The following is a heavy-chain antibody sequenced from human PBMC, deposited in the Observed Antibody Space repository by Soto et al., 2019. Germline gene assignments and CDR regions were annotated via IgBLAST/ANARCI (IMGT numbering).Heavy chain of an antibody. Sequence: GGSLRLSCGAPAFSFSHYAMHWVRQAPGKGLECVAVISYDGNIQRYADSVKGRFTISRDNSENTLYLQMNSLSPEDTAVYYCARAGYCSGGRCYSPYYYYYGMDVWGQGTTVTVSS. D-gene: IGHD2-15*01. V-gene: IGHV3-30-3*01. CDR2: ISYDGNIQ. CDR1: AFSFSHYA. CDR3: ARAGYCSGGRCYSPYYYYYGMDV. J-gene: IGHJ6*02.